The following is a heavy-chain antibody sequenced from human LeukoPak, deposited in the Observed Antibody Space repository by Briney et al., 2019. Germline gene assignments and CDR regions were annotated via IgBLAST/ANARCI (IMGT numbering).Heavy chain of an antibody. J-gene: IGHJ4*02. D-gene: IGHD5-24*01. CDR3: MATPIDY. Sequence: GGSLRLSCAASGFTFSTYNMRRVRQAPGKGLEWVAVILSDGSKQYYADSVKGRFTISRDNSKNTLYLQMNSLRAEDTAVFYCMATPIDYWGQGTLVTVSS. CDR1: GFTFSTYN. CDR2: ILSDGSKQ. V-gene: IGHV3-30*03.